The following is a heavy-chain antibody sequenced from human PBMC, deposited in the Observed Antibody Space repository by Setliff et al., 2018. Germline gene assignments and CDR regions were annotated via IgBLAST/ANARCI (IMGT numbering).Heavy chain of an antibody. V-gene: IGHV3-7*01. CDR2: IKHDGSEK. CDR3: ARLRKDYGDYYYFDY. J-gene: IGHJ4*02. CDR1: GLFFGSDY. Sequence: GGSLRLSCAASGLFFGSDYMGWIRQTPGKGLEYVASIKHDGSEKYYVDSVRGRFTISRDNAKNSLYLQMDSLRDEDTAVYYCARLRKDYGDYYYFDYWGQGTLVTVSS. D-gene: IGHD4-17*01.